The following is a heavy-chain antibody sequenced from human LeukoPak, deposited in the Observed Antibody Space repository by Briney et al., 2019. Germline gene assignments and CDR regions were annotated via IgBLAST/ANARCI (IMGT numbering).Heavy chain of an antibody. V-gene: IGHV4-59*08. CDR2: IYYTGST. Sequence: SKTLSLTCTVLGGSISSYYWSWIRQPPGKGLEWIGSIYYTGSTNYNPSLESRVTISVDTSKNQFSLKLSSVTAADTAVYYCSRIKGFFDYWGQGTLVTVSS. J-gene: IGHJ4*03. CDR1: GGSISSYY. CDR3: SRIKGFFDY.